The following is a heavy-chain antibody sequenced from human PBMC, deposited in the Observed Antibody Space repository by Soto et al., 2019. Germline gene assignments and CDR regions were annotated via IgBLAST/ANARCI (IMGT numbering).Heavy chain of an antibody. J-gene: IGHJ4*02. Sequence: QVPLVQSGAEVKKPGASVKVSCKASGYTFTSYGISWVRQAPGQGLEWMGWISAYNGNTNYAQKLQGRVTMTTDTSTSTAYMELRSLRSDDTAVYYCARDRRGYSGYERAFTWNYWGQGTLVTVSS. D-gene: IGHD5-12*01. CDR3: ARDRRGYSGYERAFTWNY. V-gene: IGHV1-18*01. CDR2: ISAYNGNT. CDR1: GYTFTSYG.